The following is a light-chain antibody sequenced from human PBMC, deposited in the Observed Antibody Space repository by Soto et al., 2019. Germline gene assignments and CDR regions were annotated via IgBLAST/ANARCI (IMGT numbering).Light chain of an antibody. J-gene: IGKJ3*01. Sequence: DIQMTQAPSSGSASLGDRVTITGRASRGIGTWLAWVQQKPGKAPNPLIYAASSLQSGVTARFSGSGSGTVFTLTIPGLQAEDLATYFCQQSKTYPLTFGPGTKVGV. CDR1: RGIGTW. CDR2: AAS. CDR3: QQSKTYPLT. V-gene: IGKV1-12*01.